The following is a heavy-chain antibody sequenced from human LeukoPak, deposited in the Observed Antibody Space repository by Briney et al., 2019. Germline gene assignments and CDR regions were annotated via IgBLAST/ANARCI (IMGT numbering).Heavy chain of an antibody. J-gene: IGHJ6*02. Sequence: SETLSLTCTVSGGSISNYYWSWIRQPPGKGLEWIGYIYYSGSTNYNPSLKSPVSISVDTSKNQFSLKLSSVTAADTAIYYCARYDSSGYYGMDIWGQGTTVTVSS. D-gene: IGHD3-22*01. V-gene: IGHV4-59*08. CDR1: GGSISNYY. CDR3: ARYDSSGYYGMDI. CDR2: IYYSGST.